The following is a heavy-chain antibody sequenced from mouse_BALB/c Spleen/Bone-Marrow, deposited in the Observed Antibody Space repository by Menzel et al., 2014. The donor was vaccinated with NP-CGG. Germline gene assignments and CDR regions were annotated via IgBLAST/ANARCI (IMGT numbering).Heavy chain of an antibody. Sequence: EVQVVESGGGLVQPGGSLRLSCATSGFTFSDFYMEWVRQPPGKRLEWIAASRNKVNDYTTEYSASVKGRFIVSRDTTQSILYLQMNALRAEDTAIYYCARAVYCNFDYWGQGTTLTVSS. CDR1: GFTFSDFY. CDR2: SRNKVNDYTT. J-gene: IGHJ2*01. CDR3: ARAVYCNFDY. V-gene: IGHV7-1*02. D-gene: IGHD2-3*01.